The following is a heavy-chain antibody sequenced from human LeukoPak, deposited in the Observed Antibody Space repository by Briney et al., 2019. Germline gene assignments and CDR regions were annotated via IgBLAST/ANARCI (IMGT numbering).Heavy chain of an antibody. Sequence: SETLSLTCTVSGGSLSSYYWSWIRQPPGKGLEWIGYIYYSGSTNYNPSLKSRVAMSVDTSNNQFFLRLTSVTAAVTALYYCARGRFELPYWGQGTLVTVSS. D-gene: IGHD2-15*01. CDR3: ARGRFELPY. V-gene: IGHV4-59*01. CDR1: GGSLSSYY. J-gene: IGHJ4*02. CDR2: IYYSGST.